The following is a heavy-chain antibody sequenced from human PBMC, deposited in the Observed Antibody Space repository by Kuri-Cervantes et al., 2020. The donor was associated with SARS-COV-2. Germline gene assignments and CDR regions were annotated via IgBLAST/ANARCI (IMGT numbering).Heavy chain of an antibody. CDR3: ARRFGDYGQFDY. V-gene: IGHV4-59*01. J-gene: IGHJ4*02. Sequence: GSLRLSCTVSGGSISTYYWSWIRQPPGKGLEWIGYIYYSGSTTYNPSLKSRVTISVDTSKNQFSLELGSLTAADTAVYYCARRFGDYGQFDYWGQGTLVTVSS. CDR1: GGSISTYY. CDR2: IYYSGST. D-gene: IGHD2-21*01.